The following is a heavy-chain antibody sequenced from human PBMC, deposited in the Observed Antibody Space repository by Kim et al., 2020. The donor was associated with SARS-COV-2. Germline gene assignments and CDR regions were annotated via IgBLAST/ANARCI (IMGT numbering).Heavy chain of an antibody. V-gene: IGHV3-7*03. D-gene: IGHD3-10*01. Sequence: GGSLRLSCVASGFSFGSYWMNWVRQAPGKGLEWVANINQDGSKKYYVDSVKGRFNVSRDNAKSSLYLRMSSLRVEDTAMYYCLGSNKYTDWGQGALVTVSS. J-gene: IGHJ4*02. CDR2: INQDGSKK. CDR3: LGSNKYTD. CDR1: GFSFGSYW.